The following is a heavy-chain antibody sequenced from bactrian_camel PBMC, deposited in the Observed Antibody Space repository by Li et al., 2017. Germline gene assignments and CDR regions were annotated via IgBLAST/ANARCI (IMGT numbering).Heavy chain of an antibody. Sequence: VQLVESGGGSVQAGGSLTLYCAASRFLPCMGWLRQAPGNRREGLASMSASTVKYADSLAGRLYIYKHLGNRTLNLQIDSLQPEDTALYYCGADPGHRL. V-gene: IGHV3S53*01. CDR1: RFLPC. J-gene: IGHJ4*01. CDR2: MSASTV.